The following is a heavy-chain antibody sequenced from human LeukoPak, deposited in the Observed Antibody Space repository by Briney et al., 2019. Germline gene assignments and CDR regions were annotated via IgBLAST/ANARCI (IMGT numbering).Heavy chain of an antibody. CDR3: ARHVYYDSSPLFDY. V-gene: IGHV5-51*01. J-gene: IGHJ4*02. CDR1: GSTFTSYW. Sequence: GESLQISRQGSGSTFTSYWIGWVRQMPGKGLGGMGIIYPGDSDNKYSPSFQGQVTISADKSISTAYLQWSSLKASDTAMYYCARHVYYDSSPLFDYWGQGTLVTVSS. D-gene: IGHD3-22*01. CDR2: IYPGDSDN.